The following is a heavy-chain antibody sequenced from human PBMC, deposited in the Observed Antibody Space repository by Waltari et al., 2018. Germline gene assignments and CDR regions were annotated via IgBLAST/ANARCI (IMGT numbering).Heavy chain of an antibody. CDR3: ARQQRWLQPYYYYMDV. CDR2: IYYSGST. J-gene: IGHJ6*03. V-gene: IGHV4-31*03. Sequence: QVQLQESGPGLVKPSQTLSLTCTVSGGSISSGGYYWSWIRQHPGKGLEWIGYIYYSGSTYYNPSLKSRVTISVDTSKNQFSLKLSSVTAADTAVYYCARQQRWLQPYYYYMDVWGKGTTVTVSS. CDR1: GGSISSGGYY. D-gene: IGHD5-12*01.